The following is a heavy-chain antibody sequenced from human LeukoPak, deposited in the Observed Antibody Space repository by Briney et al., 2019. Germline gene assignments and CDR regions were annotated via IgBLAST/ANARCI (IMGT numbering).Heavy chain of an antibody. CDR1: GFSFDA. CDR2: ISETGRTT. D-gene: IGHD2-21*02. CDR3: AKDHDNTDYYYYFDS. J-gene: IGHJ4*02. V-gene: IGHV3-23*01. Sequence: GGSLRISCAASGFSFDAMSWVRQAPGKGLEWVSGISETGRTTSYTDSVKGRFTISRDNSKNTLHLQMNRLRAEDTALYYCAKDHDNTDYYYYFDSWGQGTLVTVSS.